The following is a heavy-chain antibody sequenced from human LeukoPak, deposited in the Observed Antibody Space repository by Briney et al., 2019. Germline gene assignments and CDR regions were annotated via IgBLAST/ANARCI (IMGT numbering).Heavy chain of an antibody. J-gene: IGHJ4*02. CDR3: ARGRTRPHFNVVTPAFDY. Sequence: SETLSLTCAVYGGSFSGYYWSWIRQPPGKGLEWIGEINHSGSTNYNPSLKSRVTISVDTSKNQFSLKLSSVTAADTAVYYCARGRTRPHFNVVTPAFDYWGQGTLVTVSS. CDR2: INHSGST. CDR1: GGSFSGYY. D-gene: IGHD4-23*01. V-gene: IGHV4-34*01.